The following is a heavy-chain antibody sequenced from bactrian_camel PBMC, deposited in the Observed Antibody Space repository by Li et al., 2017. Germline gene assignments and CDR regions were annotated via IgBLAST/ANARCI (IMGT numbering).Heavy chain of an antibody. CDR3: AACRRGSSYFGSMYNY. Sequence: HVQLVESGGGSVQAGGSLRLACSASGYTYASNCMGWFRQAPGKGLEWVSAINSGGSSTDYADSVKGRFTISRDNAKNTLYLQMNSLKTEDTAVYYCAACRRGSSYFGSMYNYWGQGTQVTVS. CDR2: INSGGSST. J-gene: IGHJ4*01. CDR1: GYTYASNC. V-gene: IGHV3S1*01. D-gene: IGHD2*01.